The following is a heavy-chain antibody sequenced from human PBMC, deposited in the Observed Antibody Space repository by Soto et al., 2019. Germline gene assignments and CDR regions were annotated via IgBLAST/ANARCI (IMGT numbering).Heavy chain of an antibody. CDR3: AKSWGDTWEQSAFDM. J-gene: IGHJ3*02. Sequence: EVPLLESGGGLVQPGGSLRLSCAESFNSHSMSWVRQAPGKGLEGVSGISATGGSTHYADTVKGRFTNSRDNSKNMVYLQIICLRAEDSALYYCAKSWGDTWEQSAFDMWGQGTMVTVSS. V-gene: IGHV3-23*01. D-gene: IGHD5-18*01. CDR2: ISATGGST. CDR1: FNSHS.